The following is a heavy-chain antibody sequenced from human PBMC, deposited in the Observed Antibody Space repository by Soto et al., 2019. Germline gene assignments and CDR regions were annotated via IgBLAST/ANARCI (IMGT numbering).Heavy chain of an antibody. CDR1: GFTFSSYA. Sequence: EVQLLASGGTLVQPGGSLRLSCAASGFTFSSYAMSWVRQAPGSGLECVSIISGGGETTYYANSVKGRFTISRDNSKNTLYLQMSSLRAEDTALYFCAKDLSLNGGNSNGYYDYWGQGTRVTVSS. D-gene: IGHD2-15*01. J-gene: IGHJ4*02. V-gene: IGHV3-23*01. CDR2: ISGGGETT. CDR3: AKDLSLNGGNSNGYYDY.